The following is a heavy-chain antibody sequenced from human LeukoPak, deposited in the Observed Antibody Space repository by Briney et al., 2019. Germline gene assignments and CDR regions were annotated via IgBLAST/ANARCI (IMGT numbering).Heavy chain of an antibody. D-gene: IGHD1-1*01. Sequence: ASVKVSCKASGYTFTSYDINWVRQATGQGLEWMGWMNPNSGNTGYAQKFQGRVTMTRNTSISTAYMELSSLRSEDTAVYYCARDATTLTRGAFDIWGQGTMVTVSS. V-gene: IGHV1-8*01. CDR3: ARDATTLTRGAFDI. J-gene: IGHJ3*02. CDR2: MNPNSGNT. CDR1: GYTFTSYD.